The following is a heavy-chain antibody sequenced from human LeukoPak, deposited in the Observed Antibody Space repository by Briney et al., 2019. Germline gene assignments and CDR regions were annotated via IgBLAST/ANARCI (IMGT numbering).Heavy chain of an antibody. CDR3: ARDVGDTAMGTYYFDY. V-gene: IGHV1-69*06. CDR2: IIPIFGTA. CDR1: GGTFSSYA. J-gene: IGHJ4*02. Sequence: ASVEVSCKASGGTFSSYAISWVRLAPGQGLEWMGGIIPIFGTANYAQKFQGRVTITADKSTSTAYMELSSLRSEDTAVYYCARDVGDTAMGTYYFDYWGQGTLVTVSA. D-gene: IGHD5-18*01.